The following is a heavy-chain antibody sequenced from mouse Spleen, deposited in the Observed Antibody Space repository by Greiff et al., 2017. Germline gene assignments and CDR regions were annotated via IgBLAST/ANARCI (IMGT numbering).Heavy chain of an antibody. D-gene: IGHD2-1*01. CDR1: GFSLTSYG. V-gene: IGHV2-9*02. J-gene: IGHJ2*01. CDR2: IWAGGST. Sequence: VKLVESGPGLVAPSQSLSITCTVSGFSLTSYGVHWVRQPPGKGLEWLGVIWAGGSTNYNSALMSRLSISKDNSKSQVFLKMNSLQTDDTAMYYCAREGNPLFDYWGQGTTLTVSS. CDR3: AREGNPLFDY.